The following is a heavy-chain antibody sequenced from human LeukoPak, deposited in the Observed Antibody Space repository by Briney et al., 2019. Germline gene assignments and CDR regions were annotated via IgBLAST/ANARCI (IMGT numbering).Heavy chain of an antibody. Sequence: PSETLSLTCTVSGGSIWSDDYYWSWIRLPSGKGLESIGYIYHTGSTYYNPSLLSRVTMSVDRSKSQISLNVRSVTAADTAVYYCARTNGERFFMDGWGKGTTVTVSS. D-gene: IGHD1-1*01. CDR3: ARTNGERFFMDG. CDR2: IYHTGST. J-gene: IGHJ6*03. V-gene: IGHV4-30-2*01. CDR1: GGSIWSDDYY.